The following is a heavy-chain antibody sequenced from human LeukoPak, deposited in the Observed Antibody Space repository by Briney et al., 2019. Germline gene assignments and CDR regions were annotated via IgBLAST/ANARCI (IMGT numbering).Heavy chain of an antibody. CDR3: ARGARAGYNLEPFDY. V-gene: IGHV4-59*08. Sequence: SETLSLTCTVSGGSMSSYYWSWIGQPPGKGLEWSGYNYYSGRTNYNPSLKSRVTISVDTSKNQFSLKLSSVTAADTAVYYCARGARAGYNLEPFDYWGQGTLVTVSS. J-gene: IGHJ4*02. CDR2: NYYSGRT. CDR1: GGSMSSYY. D-gene: IGHD5-24*01.